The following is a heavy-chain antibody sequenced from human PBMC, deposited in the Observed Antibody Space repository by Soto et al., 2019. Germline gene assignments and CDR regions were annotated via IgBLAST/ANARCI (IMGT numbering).Heavy chain of an antibody. J-gene: IGHJ6*02. V-gene: IGHV3-30*18. CDR2: ISYDGSNK. CDR1: GFTFSTYG. Sequence: QVQLVESGGGVVQPGRSLRLSCAASGFTFSTYGMHWVRQAPGKGLERVAVISYDGSNKYYADSVKGRFTISRDNSKNTLYLQMNSLRAEDTAVYYCAKDVLGYHSSGYYFYYYGMDVWGQGTTVTVSS. CDR3: AKDVLGYHSSGYYFYYYGMDV. D-gene: IGHD3-22*01.